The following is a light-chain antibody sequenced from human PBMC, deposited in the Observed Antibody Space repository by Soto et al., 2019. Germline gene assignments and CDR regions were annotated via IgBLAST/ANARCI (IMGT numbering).Light chain of an antibody. V-gene: IGLV2-14*03. J-gene: IGLJ1*01. CDR1: VSDVGGYTS. Sequence: QSVLTQPASVSGSPGQSITISCTGTVSDVGGYTSVSWYRQHPGKAPKLMIYDVSDRPSGVSNRFSGSKSGNTASLTISGLQAEDEADYYCTSYTRSSTYVFGTGTRSPS. CDR3: TSYTRSSTYV. CDR2: DVS.